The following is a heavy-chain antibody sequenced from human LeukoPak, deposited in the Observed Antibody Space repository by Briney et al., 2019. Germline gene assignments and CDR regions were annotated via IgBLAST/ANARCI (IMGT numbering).Heavy chain of an antibody. Sequence: GGSLRLSCAASGFTVSNTYMSWVRQAPGKGLEWVGRIKSKTDGGTTDYAAPVKGRFTISRDDSKNTLYLQMNSLRTEDTAVYYCTTGDGEINGSGWYLSGFDYWGQGTLVTVSS. V-gene: IGHV3-15*01. CDR1: GFTVSNTY. CDR3: TTGDGEINGSGWYLSGFDY. CDR2: IKSKTDGGTT. J-gene: IGHJ4*02. D-gene: IGHD6-19*01.